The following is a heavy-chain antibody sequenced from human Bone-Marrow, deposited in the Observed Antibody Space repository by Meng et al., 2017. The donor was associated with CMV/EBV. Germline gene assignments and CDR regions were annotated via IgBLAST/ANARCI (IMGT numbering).Heavy chain of an antibody. Sequence: GESLKISCAASGFTFSDYYMSWIRQAPGKGLEWVSYIGSSGSNIYYADSVKGRFTISRDNAKNSLYLQMNSLRAEDTAVYYCARLGNNYYAMDVWGQGTTVTVSS. CDR1: GFTFSDYY. D-gene: IGHD4-23*01. V-gene: IGHV3-11*04. J-gene: IGHJ6*01. CDR2: IGSSGSNI. CDR3: ARLGNNYYAMDV.